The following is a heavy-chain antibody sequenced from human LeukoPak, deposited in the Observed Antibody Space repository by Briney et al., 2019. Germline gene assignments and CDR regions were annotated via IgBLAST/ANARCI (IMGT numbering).Heavy chain of an antibody. CDR3: AKDSLTGSGPYYFDY. Sequence: GGSLRLYCAASGFTFTSYGMNWVRQTPGKGLEWVAFIRYDGSNQYYADSVMGRFTISRDNSKNTLYLQMNSLRAEDTTVYYCAKDSLTGSGPYYFDYWGQGTLVTVSS. D-gene: IGHD3-9*01. CDR2: IRYDGSNQ. J-gene: IGHJ4*02. V-gene: IGHV3-30*02. CDR1: GFTFTSYG.